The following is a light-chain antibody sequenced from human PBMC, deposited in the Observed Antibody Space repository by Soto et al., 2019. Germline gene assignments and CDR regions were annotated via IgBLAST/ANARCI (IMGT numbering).Light chain of an antibody. CDR3: PVHVSSCGA. Sequence: TLAGGASQSVSSSYLAWYQQKPGQAPRLLIYGASSRATGIPDRFSGSGSGTDFSLTISVLEPEEIPAYYCPVHVSSCGAFEGGTKVDIK. J-gene: IGKJ4*02. CDR1: QSVSSSY. V-gene: IGKV3-20*01. CDR2: GAS.